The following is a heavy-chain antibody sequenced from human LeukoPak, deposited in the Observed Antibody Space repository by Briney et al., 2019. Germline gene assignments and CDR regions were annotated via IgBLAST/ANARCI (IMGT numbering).Heavy chain of an antibody. D-gene: IGHD5-24*01. CDR1: GFTFGDYA. V-gene: IGHV3-49*04. CDR2: IRSKAYGWTT. J-gene: IGHJ4*02. CDR3: TRDGFRDGYNTVDY. Sequence: GGSLRLSCTASGFTFGDYAMSWVRQAPGKGLEWVGFIRSKAYGWTTEYAASVKGRFTISRDDSKIIAYLQMNSLKTEDTAVYYCTRDGFRDGYNTVDYWGQGTLVTVSS.